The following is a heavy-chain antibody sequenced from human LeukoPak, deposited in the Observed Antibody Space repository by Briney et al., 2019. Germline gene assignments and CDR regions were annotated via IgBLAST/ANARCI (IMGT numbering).Heavy chain of an antibody. D-gene: IGHD1/OR15-1a*01. CDR2: ISGSGGST. CDR1: GFAFSSYA. CDR3: AKAITTPVYTTFDY. J-gene: IGHJ4*02. V-gene: IGHV3-23*01. Sequence: PGGSLRLSCAASGFAFSSYAMSWVRQAPGKGLEWVTAISGSGGSTYYADSVKGRFTISRDDSKSTLYLQVNSLRAEDTAIYYCAKAITTPVYTTFDYWGQGTLVTVSS.